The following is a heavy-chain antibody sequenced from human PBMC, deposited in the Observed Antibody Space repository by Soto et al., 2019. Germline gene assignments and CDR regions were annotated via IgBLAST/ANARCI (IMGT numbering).Heavy chain of an antibody. CDR2: MNPSTGDT. J-gene: IGHJ4*02. CDR3: ARAAPSGYVVDI. Sequence: QVQLVQSGAEVKKPGASVKVSCKASGYTLTSYDINWVRQATGQGLEWVGWMNPSTGDTGYAQKFQGRVTMTSKASIGTANMELNSLRSEDTAVYYCARAAPSGYVVDIWGQGTLVTVSS. CDR1: GYTLTSYD. V-gene: IGHV1-8*01. D-gene: IGHD3-22*01.